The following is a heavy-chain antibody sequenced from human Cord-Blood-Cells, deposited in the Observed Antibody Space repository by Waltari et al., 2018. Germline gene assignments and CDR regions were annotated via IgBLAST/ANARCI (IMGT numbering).Heavy chain of an antibody. Sequence: QVQLVQSGAAVKKPGASVTVSCKASGYTFTGYYMNWVRQAPGQGLEWMGWINPNSGGTNYAQKFQGRVTMTRDTSISTAYMELSRLRSDDTAVYYCARDRGIAAAGFDYWGQGTLVTVSS. V-gene: IGHV1-2*02. CDR2: INPNSGGT. CDR3: ARDRGIAAAGFDY. J-gene: IGHJ4*02. D-gene: IGHD6-13*01. CDR1: GYTFTGYY.